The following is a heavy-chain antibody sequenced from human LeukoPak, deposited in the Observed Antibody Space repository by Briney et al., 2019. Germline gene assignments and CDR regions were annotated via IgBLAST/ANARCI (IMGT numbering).Heavy chain of an antibody. V-gene: IGHV1-24*01. CDR1: GYTLTELS. J-gene: IGHJ3*02. D-gene: IGHD3-9*01. Sequence: AAVKVSCKVSGYTLTELSMHWVRQAPGKGLERMGDFYPEDGETIYAQKFQGRVTMTKYTSTDTAYMKLISLRSEDTAVYYCETFLRYFDRRLDAFDIWGQGTMVTVSS. CDR2: FYPEDGET. CDR3: ETFLRYFDRRLDAFDI.